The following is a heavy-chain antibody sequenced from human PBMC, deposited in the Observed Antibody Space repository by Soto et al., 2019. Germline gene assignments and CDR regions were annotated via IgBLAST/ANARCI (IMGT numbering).Heavy chain of an antibody. CDR2: IDWDNDK. J-gene: IGHJ6*03. D-gene: IGHD1-1*01. V-gene: IGHV2-70*04. Sequence: GSGPTLVNPTQTLTLTCTFSGFSLSTRRMRVTWIRQPPGKALEWLARIDWDNDKSYNTSLRTRLTISKDTSKNQVVLTMTNMDPVDTATYYCARIMWNPGAPSLYYYMDVWGTGTTVTVSS. CDR3: ARIMWNPGAPSLYYYMDV. CDR1: GFSLSTRRMR.